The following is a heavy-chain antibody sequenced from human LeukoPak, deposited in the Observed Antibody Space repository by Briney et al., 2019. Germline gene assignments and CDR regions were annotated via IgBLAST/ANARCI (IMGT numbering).Heavy chain of an antibody. D-gene: IGHD1-26*01. Sequence: PGGSPRLSCAASGFIFSRDSMNWVRQAPGKGLEWVSSITSSNNYIYYADSMKGRFTISRDNAKNSLYLQMNSLRAEDTAVYYCVTTWGAHYWYFDLWGRGALVTVSS. V-gene: IGHV3-21*01. CDR1: GFIFSRDS. CDR2: ITSSNNYI. J-gene: IGHJ2*01. CDR3: VTTWGAHYWYFDL.